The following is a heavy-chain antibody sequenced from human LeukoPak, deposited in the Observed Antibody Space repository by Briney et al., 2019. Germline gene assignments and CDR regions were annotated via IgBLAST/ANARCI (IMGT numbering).Heavy chain of an antibody. CDR1: GYTFTGYY. V-gene: IGHV1-8*03. J-gene: IGHJ4*02. D-gene: IGHD6-13*01. CDR3: ARGAGYSSDY. CDR2: INPNSGNT. Sequence: ASVKVSCKASGYTFTGYYMHWVRQAPGQGLEWMGWINPNSGNTGYAQKFQGRVTITRNTSISTAYMELSSLRSEDTAVYYCARGAGYSSDYWGQGTLVTVST.